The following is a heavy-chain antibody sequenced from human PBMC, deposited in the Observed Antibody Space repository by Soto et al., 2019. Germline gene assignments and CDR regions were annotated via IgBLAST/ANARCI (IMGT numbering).Heavy chain of an antibody. V-gene: IGHV3-11*05. J-gene: IGHJ4*02. D-gene: IGHD3-22*01. CDR3: ARGSARYYDSLTYFDY. CDR1: GFTFSDYY. CDR2: ISMSSRTYT. Sequence: GGSLRLSCAASGFTFSDYYMSWIRQAPGKGLEWVSYISMSSRTYTNYAESVKGRFTISRDKAKNSVILQMNSLRAEDTAIYYCARGSARYYDSLTYFDYWGQGTLVTVSS.